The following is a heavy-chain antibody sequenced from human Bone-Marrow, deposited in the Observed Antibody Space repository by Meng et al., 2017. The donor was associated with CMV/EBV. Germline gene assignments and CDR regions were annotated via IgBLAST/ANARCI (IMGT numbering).Heavy chain of an antibody. D-gene: IGHD2-2*01. CDR3: ARGPSFQRYCSSTSCYSEYFQH. J-gene: IGHJ1*01. CDR1: GFTVSSNY. CDR2: ISYDGSNK. Sequence: GESLKISCAASGFTVSSNYMSWVRQAPGRGLEWVAVISYDGSNKYYADSVKGRFTISRDNSKNTLYLQMNSLRAEDTAVYYCARGPSFQRYCSSTSCYSEYFQHWGQGTLVTVSS. V-gene: IGHV3-30*03.